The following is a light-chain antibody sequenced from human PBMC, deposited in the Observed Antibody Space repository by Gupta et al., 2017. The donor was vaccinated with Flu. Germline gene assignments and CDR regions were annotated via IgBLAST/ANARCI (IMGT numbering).Light chain of an antibody. CDR1: QSLLHSNGYNY. J-gene: IGKJ4*01. CDR2: LGS. CDR3: MQALQTPPT. Sequence: DIVMTQTPPSLPVTPGEPASISCRSSQSLLHSNGYNYLDWYLQKPGQSPQLLIYLGSNRASGGPDRFSGSGSGTDFTLKISRVEAEDVGVYYCMQALQTPPTFGGGTKVEIK. V-gene: IGKV2-28*01.